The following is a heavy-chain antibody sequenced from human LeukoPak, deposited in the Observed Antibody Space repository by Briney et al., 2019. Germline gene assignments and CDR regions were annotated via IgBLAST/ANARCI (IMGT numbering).Heavy chain of an antibody. J-gene: IGHJ6*03. CDR3: AKDVSSGWYYYYYYMDV. Sequence: GGSLRLSCAASGFTFDDYALHWVRQAPGKGLEWVSLISGDGGSTYYADSVKGRFTISRDNSKNSLYLQMNGLRTEDTALYYCAKDVSSGWYYYYYYMDVWGKGTTVTVSS. CDR1: GFTFDDYA. D-gene: IGHD6-19*01. V-gene: IGHV3-43*02. CDR2: ISGDGGST.